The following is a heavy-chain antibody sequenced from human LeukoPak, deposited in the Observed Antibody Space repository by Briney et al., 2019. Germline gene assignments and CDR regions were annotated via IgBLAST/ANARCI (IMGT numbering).Heavy chain of an antibody. CDR2: ISYDGSNK. D-gene: IGHD4-17*01. Sequence: GRSLRLSCAASGFTFSSYCMHWVRQAPGKGLEWVAVISYDGSNKYYADSVKGRFAISRDNSKNTLYLQMNSLRADDTAVYYCATDRVRAYGDPRGYFDYWGQGTPVTVSS. CDR1: GFTFSSYC. CDR3: ATDRVRAYGDPRGYFDY. V-gene: IGHV3-30*03. J-gene: IGHJ4*02.